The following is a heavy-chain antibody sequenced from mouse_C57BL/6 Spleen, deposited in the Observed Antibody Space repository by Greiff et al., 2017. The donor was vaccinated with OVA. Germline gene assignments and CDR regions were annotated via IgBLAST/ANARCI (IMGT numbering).Heavy chain of an antibody. J-gene: IGHJ3*01. D-gene: IGHD1-1*01. CDR1: GYTFTSYW. CDR3: ARHSGSSAWFAY. CDR2: IYPGSGST. Sequence: VQLQQPGAELVKPGASVKMSCKASGYTFTSYWITWVKQRPGQGLEWIGDIYPGSGSTNYNEKFKSKATLTVDTSSSTAYMQLSSLTSEDSAVYYCARHSGSSAWFAYWGQGTLVTVSA. V-gene: IGHV1-55*01.